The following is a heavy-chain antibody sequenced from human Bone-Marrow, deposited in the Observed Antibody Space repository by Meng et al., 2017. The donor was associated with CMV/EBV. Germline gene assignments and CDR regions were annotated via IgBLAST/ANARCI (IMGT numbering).Heavy chain of an antibody. V-gene: IGHV4-61*01. D-gene: IGHD2-2*01. CDR2: IYYSGST. CDR1: GGSVSSGRYY. J-gene: IGHJ4*02. CDR3: ASGRLPAASVDY. Sequence: CTCSGGSVSSGRYYWSWIRQPPGKGLEWIGYIYYSGSTNYNPSLKSRVTISVDTSKNQFSLKLSSVTAADTAVYYCASGRLPAASVDYWGQGTLVTVSS.